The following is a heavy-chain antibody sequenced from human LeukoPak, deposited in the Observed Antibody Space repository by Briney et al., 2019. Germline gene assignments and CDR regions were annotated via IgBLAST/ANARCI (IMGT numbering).Heavy chain of an antibody. J-gene: IGHJ4*02. CDR1: GITVSSDY. CDR2: IYSGGST. D-gene: IGHD6-19*01. CDR3: ARYLSGWYYFDY. Sequence: GGSLRLSCTASGITVSSDYMSWVRQAPGKGLEWVSVIYSGGSTYYADSVKGRFTISRDNSKNTLYLQMNSLRDEDTAVYYCARYLSGWYYFDYWGQGTLVTVSS. V-gene: IGHV3-66*01.